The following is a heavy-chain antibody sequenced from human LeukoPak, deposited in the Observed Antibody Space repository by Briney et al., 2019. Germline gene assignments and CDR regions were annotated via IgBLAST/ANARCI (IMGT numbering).Heavy chain of an antibody. CDR3: ARHSVLLWFGEKHGAWFDP. Sequence: PSETLSLTCTVSGGSINSGDYYWVWIRQPPGKGLEWIGSIYYSGSTSYNPSLKSRVTISVDTSKNQFSLKLSSVTAADTAVYYCARHSVLLWFGEKHGAWFDPWGQGTLVTVSS. J-gene: IGHJ5*02. CDR1: GGSINSGDYY. CDR2: IYYSGST. D-gene: IGHD3-10*01. V-gene: IGHV4-39*01.